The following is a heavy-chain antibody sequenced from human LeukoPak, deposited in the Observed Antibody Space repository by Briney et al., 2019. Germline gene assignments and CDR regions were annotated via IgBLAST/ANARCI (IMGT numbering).Heavy chain of an antibody. CDR1: GGSFSGYY. Sequence: SETLSLTCAVYGGSFSGYYWSWIRQPAGKGLEWIGRIYTSGSTNYNPSLKSRVTISVDTSKNQFSLKLSSVTAADTAVYYCAREVRSYYGSGTFSAAFDIWGQGTMVTVSS. D-gene: IGHD3-10*01. CDR3: AREVRSYYGSGTFSAAFDI. CDR2: IYTSGST. J-gene: IGHJ3*02. V-gene: IGHV4-4*07.